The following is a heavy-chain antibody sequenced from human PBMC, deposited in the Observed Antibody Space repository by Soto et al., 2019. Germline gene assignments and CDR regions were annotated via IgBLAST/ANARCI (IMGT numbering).Heavy chain of an antibody. J-gene: IGHJ4*02. Sequence: EVQLVESGGGLVQPGGSLRLSCAASGFTFSSYSMNWVRQAPGKGLEWVSYISSSSSTIYYADSVKGRFTISRDNAKNSLYLQMNSLRDEDTAVYYCARDGYDILTGYYLSYWGQGTLVTVSS. CDR1: GFTFSSYS. CDR3: ARDGYDILTGYYLSY. CDR2: ISSSSSTI. V-gene: IGHV3-48*02. D-gene: IGHD3-9*01.